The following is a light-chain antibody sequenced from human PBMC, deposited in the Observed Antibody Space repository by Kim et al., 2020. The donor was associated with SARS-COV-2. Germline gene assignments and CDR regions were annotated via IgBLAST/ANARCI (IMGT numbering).Light chain of an antibody. V-gene: IGKV1-5*01. CDR3: QLYDSFSRT. CDR2: GAS. J-gene: IGKJ1*01. Sequence: ASVGDTVTITCRASQSFFDWLAWYQKDPERAPTLLLFGASSFVSGVSLRFSRGVYGTAFTFRISGLQPDDFASYYCQLYDSFSRTFGQGAKVHIK. CDR1: QSFFDW.